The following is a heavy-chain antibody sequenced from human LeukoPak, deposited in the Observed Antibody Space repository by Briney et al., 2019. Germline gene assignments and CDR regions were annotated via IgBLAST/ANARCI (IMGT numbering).Heavy chain of an antibody. Sequence: PGGSLRLSCAASGFTFSSYGMHWVRQAPGKGLEWVAVIWYDGSNKYYADSVKGRFTISRDNSKNTLYLQMNSLRAEDTAVYYCAKGQSVAPAANPFDYWGQGTLVTVSS. CDR1: GFTFSSYG. V-gene: IGHV3-33*06. J-gene: IGHJ4*02. CDR2: IWYDGSNK. D-gene: IGHD2-2*01. CDR3: AKGQSVAPAANPFDY.